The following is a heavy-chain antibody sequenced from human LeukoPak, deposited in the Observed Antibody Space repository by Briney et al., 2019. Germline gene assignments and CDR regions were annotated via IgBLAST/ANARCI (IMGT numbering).Heavy chain of an antibody. CDR1: GFTFSSYS. CDR2: ISSSSSYI. Sequence: PGGSLRLSCVASGFTFSSYSMNWVRQAPGKGLEWVSSISSSSSYIYYADSVKGRFTISRDNAKNSLYLQMNSLRAEDTAVYYCARTRYCSSTSCPYFDYWGQGTLVTVSS. D-gene: IGHD2-2*01. CDR3: ARTRYCSSTSCPYFDY. J-gene: IGHJ4*02. V-gene: IGHV3-21*01.